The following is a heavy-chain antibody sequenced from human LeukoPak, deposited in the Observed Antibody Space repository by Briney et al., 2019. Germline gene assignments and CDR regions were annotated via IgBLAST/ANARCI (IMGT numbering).Heavy chain of an antibody. CDR3: ARDRGLNVCPSDY. CDR2: ISPSGGST. V-gene: IGHV1-46*01. CDR1: GYTFTNYY. J-gene: IGHJ4*02. Sequence: GASVKVSCKASGYTFTNYYIHWVRQAPGQGLEWMGVISPSGGSTGYAQKFQGRLTMTRDTSTSTVDMELSSLRSEDTAVYYCARDRGLNVCPSDYWGQGTLVIVSS. D-gene: IGHD3-10*01.